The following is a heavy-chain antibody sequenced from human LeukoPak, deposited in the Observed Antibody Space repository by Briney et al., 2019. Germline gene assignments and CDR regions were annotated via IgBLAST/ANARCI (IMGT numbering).Heavy chain of an antibody. D-gene: IGHD4-17*01. CDR1: GYTSTSYA. CDR3: ARDFYGDWYFDL. V-gene: IGHV7-4-1*02. Sequence: ASVKVSCKASGYTSTSYAMNWVRQAPGQGLEWMGWINTNTGNPTYAQGFTGRFVFSLDTYVSTAYLQISSLKAEDTAVYYCARDFYGDWYFDLWGRGTLVTVSS. CDR2: INTNTGNP. J-gene: IGHJ2*01.